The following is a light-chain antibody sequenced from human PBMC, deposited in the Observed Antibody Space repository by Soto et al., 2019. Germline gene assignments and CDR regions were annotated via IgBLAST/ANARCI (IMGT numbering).Light chain of an antibody. CDR2: GAS. CDR3: QQYGSSPWWM. J-gene: IGKJ1*01. V-gene: IGKV3-20*01. Sequence: EIVLTQSPGTLSLSPGERATLSCRASQSVSSTYLAWYQQKPGQAPRLLIYGASSRATGIPDRFSGSGSGTDFTLTISRLEPEDFAVYYCQQYGSSPWWMFGQGTTVEIK. CDR1: QSVSSTY.